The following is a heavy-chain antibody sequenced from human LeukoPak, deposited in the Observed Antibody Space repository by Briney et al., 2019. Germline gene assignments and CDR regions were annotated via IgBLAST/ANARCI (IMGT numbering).Heavy chain of an antibody. CDR3: ARNYYDSSGYFSYYFDY. D-gene: IGHD3-22*01. J-gene: IGHJ4*02. V-gene: IGHV4-38-2*02. CDR1: GYSVSSGFY. CDR2: IYHSGNT. Sequence: SETLSLTCTVSGYSVSSGFYWGWIRQPPGKGLEWVGIIYHSGNTYYNPSLKSRVTMSLDTSKNQFSLKLTSVTAADTAVYYCARNYYDSSGYFSYYFDYWGQGTLVTVSS.